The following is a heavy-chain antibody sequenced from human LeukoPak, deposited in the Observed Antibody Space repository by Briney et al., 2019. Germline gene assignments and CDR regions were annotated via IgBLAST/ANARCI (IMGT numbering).Heavy chain of an antibody. CDR3: ARAVVGSPHAFDI. D-gene: IGHD1-26*01. Sequence: PGGSLRLSCAASGFTFSSYAMSWVRQAPGKGLEWVSAISGSGGSTYYADSVKGRFTISRGNAKNSLYLQMNSLRAEDTAVYYCARAVVGSPHAFDIWGQGTMVTVSS. CDR2: ISGSGGST. V-gene: IGHV3-23*01. CDR1: GFTFSSYA. J-gene: IGHJ3*02.